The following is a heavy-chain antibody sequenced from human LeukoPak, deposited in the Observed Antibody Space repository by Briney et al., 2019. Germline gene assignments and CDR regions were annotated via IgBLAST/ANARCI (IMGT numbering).Heavy chain of an antibody. D-gene: IGHD3-22*01. Sequence: PGGSLRLSCAASGFTFSDYYMSGIRQAPGKGLEWVSYISSSGSTIYYADSVKGRFTISRDNAKNSLYLQMNSLRAEDTAVYYCARSPRYYDSSGFEYFQHWGQGTLVTVSS. V-gene: IGHV3-11*04. J-gene: IGHJ1*01. CDR2: ISSSGSTI. CDR1: GFTFSDYY. CDR3: ARSPRYYDSSGFEYFQH.